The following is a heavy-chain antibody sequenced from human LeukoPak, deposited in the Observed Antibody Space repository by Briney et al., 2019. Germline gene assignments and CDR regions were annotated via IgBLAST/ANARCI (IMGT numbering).Heavy chain of an antibody. CDR3: ARDWREMATSDAFDI. V-gene: IGHV1-46*01. CDR1: GYTFTSYY. Sequence: ASVKVSCKASGYTFTSYYMHWVRQAPGQGLEWMGIINPSGGSTSYAQKFQGRVTMTRDTSTSTVYMELSSLRSEDTAVYYCARDWREMATSDAFDIWGRGTMVTVSS. CDR2: INPSGGST. D-gene: IGHD5-24*01. J-gene: IGHJ3*02.